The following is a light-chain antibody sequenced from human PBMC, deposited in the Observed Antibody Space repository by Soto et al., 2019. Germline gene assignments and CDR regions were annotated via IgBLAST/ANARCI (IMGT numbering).Light chain of an antibody. CDR3: TSYTSSNAPV. V-gene: IGLV2-14*01. J-gene: IGLJ3*02. CDR1: SSDVGGYNY. CDR2: EVN. Sequence: QSALTQPASVSGSPGQSITISCTGTSSDVGGYNYVSWYQQHPGKAPKLMIYEVNNRPSGVSTRFSGSKSGNTASLTISGLQAEDEADYYFTSYTSSNAPVFGGGTKVTVL.